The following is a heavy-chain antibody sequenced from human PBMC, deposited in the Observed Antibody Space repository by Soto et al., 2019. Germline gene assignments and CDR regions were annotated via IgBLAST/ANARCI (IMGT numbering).Heavy chain of an antibody. V-gene: IGHV3-11*06. J-gene: IGHJ4*02. CDR3: TRENGGSSYD. CDR2: ITTSSIYT. D-gene: IGHD6-6*01. Sequence: VGSLRLSCAASGFTFSDYYMSWIRQAPGKGLEWVSYITTSSIYTNYADSVKGRFTISRDNAMNSLYLQMNSLRAEDTAVYYCTRENGGSSYDWGQGTLVTVSS. CDR1: GFTFSDYY.